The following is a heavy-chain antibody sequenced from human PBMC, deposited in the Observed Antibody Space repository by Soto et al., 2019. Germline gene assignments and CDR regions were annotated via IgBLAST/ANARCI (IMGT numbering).Heavy chain of an antibody. Sequence: SETLSLTXTVSGGSTSSYYWSWIRQPPGKGLEWIGYIYYSGSTNYNPSLKSRVTISLDTSKNQFSLKLSSVTAADTAVYYCARDKHTSGFYALDYWGQGTLVTVSS. CDR1: GGSTSSYY. CDR2: IYYSGST. D-gene: IGHD3-22*01. J-gene: IGHJ4*02. CDR3: ARDKHTSGFYALDY. V-gene: IGHV4-59*01.